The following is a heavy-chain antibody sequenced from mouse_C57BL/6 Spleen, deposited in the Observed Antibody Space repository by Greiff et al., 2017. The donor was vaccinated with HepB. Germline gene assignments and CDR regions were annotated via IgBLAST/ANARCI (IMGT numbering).Heavy chain of an antibody. CDR1: GFTFSSYA. Sequence: EVKLLESGEGLVKPGGSLKLSCAASGFTFSSYAMSWVRQTPEKRLEWVAYISSGGDYIYYAETVKGRVTISRDNARNTLYLQMSSLKSEDTAMYYCTRYYYGSSSYARDYWGQGTSVTVSS. CDR2: ISSGGDYI. CDR3: TRYYYGSSSYARDY. J-gene: IGHJ4*01. D-gene: IGHD1-1*01. V-gene: IGHV5-9-1*02.